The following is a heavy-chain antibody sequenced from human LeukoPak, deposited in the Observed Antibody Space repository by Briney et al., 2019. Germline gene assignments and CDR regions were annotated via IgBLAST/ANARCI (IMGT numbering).Heavy chain of an antibody. J-gene: IGHJ3*02. D-gene: IGHD5-18*01. V-gene: IGHV3-30*18. CDR2: ISYDGGKK. CDR1: GFTFSTYG. CDR3: AKGKQQWWTFDALDI. Sequence: GRSLRLSCEAAGFTFSTYGMHWVRQAPGKGLEWVVLISYDGGKKYYADSVKGRFTISRDNSKNTLYLQINSLIPDDTAVYYCAKGKQQWWTFDALDIWGQGTTVTVSS.